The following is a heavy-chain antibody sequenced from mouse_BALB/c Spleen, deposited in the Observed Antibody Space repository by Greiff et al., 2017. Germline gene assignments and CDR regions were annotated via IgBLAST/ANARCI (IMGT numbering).Heavy chain of an antibody. V-gene: IGHV1-77*01. CDR2: IYTGSGST. J-gene: IGHJ3*01. CDR1: GYTFTDYV. D-gene: IGHD2-4*01. Sequence: QVQLKESGPELVKPGASVKISCTASGYTFTDYVISWVKQRTGQGLEWIGEIYTGSGSTYYNEKFKGQATLTADKSSNTAYMQLSSLTSEDSAVYFCARRDAIYYDYDGGDYWGQGTLVTVSA. CDR3: ARRDAIYYDYDGGDY.